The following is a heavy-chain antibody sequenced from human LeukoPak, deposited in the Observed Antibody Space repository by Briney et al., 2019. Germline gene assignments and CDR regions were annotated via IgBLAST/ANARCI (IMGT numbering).Heavy chain of an antibody. Sequence: GGPLRLSCAASGFTFGSYFMSWVRQAPGKGPEWVSAISGDGGTYYADSVKGRFTISRDNSKNTLYLQMNSLGGEDTALYYCARYCGAASCYSGFDYWGQGTLVTVAS. CDR2: ISGDGGT. J-gene: IGHJ4*02. D-gene: IGHD2-15*01. CDR3: ARYCGAASCYSGFDY. CDR1: GFTFGSYF. V-gene: IGHV3-23*01.